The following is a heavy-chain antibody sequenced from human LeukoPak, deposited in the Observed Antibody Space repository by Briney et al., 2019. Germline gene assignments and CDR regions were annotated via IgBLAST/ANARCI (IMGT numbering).Heavy chain of an antibody. J-gene: IGHJ4*02. CDR2: ISSNGGST. V-gene: IGHV3-64D*06. CDR1: GFTFSSYA. Sequence: GGSLRLSCSASGFTFSSYAMHWVRQAPGTGLEYVSAISSNGGSTYYADSVKGRFTISRDNSKNTLYLQMSSLRAEDTAVYYCVKDHTTLGFDYWGQGTLVTVSS. CDR3: VKDHTTLGFDY. D-gene: IGHD2/OR15-2a*01.